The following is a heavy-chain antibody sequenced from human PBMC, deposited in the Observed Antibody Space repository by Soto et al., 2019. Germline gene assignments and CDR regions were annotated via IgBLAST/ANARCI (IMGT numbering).Heavy chain of an antibody. J-gene: IGHJ4*02. Sequence: GESLKISCKASGYIIKNYWIGWVRQMPGQGLEWMGIIFPDDSDTRYSPSFQGNVTISVDKSISTAYVQWSSLKASDSAIYYCFRGGVTSRTFDYWGQGTLVTVSS. V-gene: IGHV5-51*01. D-gene: IGHD3-16*01. CDR1: GYIIKNYW. CDR2: IFPDDSDT. CDR3: FRGGVTSRTFDY.